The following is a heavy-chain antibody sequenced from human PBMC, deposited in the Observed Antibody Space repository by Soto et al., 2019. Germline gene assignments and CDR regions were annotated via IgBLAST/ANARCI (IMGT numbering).Heavy chain of an antibody. Sequence: EVQLVESGGGLVQPGRSLRLSCAPSGFTFDDYAMHWVRQAPGKGLEWVSGISWNSGSIGYADSVKGRFTISRDNAKNSLYLQMNSLRAEDTALYYCAKGDYWGQGTLVTVSS. CDR2: ISWNSGSI. CDR1: GFTFDDYA. J-gene: IGHJ4*02. CDR3: AKGDY. V-gene: IGHV3-9*01.